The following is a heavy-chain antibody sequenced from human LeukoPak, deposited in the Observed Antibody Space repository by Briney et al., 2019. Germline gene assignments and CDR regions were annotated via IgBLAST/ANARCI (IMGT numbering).Heavy chain of an antibody. D-gene: IGHD1-7*01. CDR1: GFTFSSYS. J-gene: IGHJ4*02. CDR3: VRDQGYNWNSRGYFDY. CDR2: ISSSSSTI. V-gene: IGHV3-48*01. Sequence: GGSLRLSCAASGFTFSSYSMNWVRQAPGKGLEWVSYISSSSSTIYYADSVKGRFTISRDNAKNSLYLQMNSLRAEDTAVYYCVRDQGYNWNSRGYFDYWGQGTLVTVSS.